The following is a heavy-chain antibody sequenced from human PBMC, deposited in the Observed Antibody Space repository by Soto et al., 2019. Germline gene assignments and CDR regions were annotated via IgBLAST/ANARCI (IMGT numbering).Heavy chain of an antibody. CDR3: ARKILGSTSRPNYWYFDL. V-gene: IGHV3-23*01. Sequence: EVQLLESGGGFVQPGWSLRLSCAGSGFTFINYAMNWVRQAPGKGLEWVSSISGGGDAAFFPDSVRGRFTISRDNSKNTVTLQMNSLGVDDTAVYYCARKILGSTSRPNYWYFDLWGRGTLVTVSS. CDR1: GFTFINYA. CDR2: ISGGGDAA. J-gene: IGHJ2*01. D-gene: IGHD2-2*01.